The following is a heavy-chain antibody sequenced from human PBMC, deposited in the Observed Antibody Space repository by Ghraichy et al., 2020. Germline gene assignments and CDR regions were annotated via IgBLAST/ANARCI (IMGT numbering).Heavy chain of an antibody. J-gene: IGHJ4*02. V-gene: IGHV4-34*01. D-gene: IGHD1-7*01. CDR1: GGSFSGYY. CDR3: ARRASWNYDY. Sequence: SETLSLTCAVYGGSFSGYYWSWIRQPPGKGLEWIGEINHSGSTNYNPSLKSRVTISVDTSKNQFSLKLSSVTAADTAVYYCARRASWNYDYWGQGTLVTVSS. CDR2: INHSGST.